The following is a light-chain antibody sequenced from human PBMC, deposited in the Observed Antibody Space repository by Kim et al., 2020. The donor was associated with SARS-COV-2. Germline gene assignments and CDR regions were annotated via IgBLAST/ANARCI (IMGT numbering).Light chain of an antibody. CDR3: QQYNDWWT. CDR2: AAS. V-gene: IGKV3-15*01. J-gene: IGKJ1*01. CDR1: QSVDND. Sequence: SVSPGETAPLSCRASQSVDNDVAWFQQRPGQAPRLLIRAASTRATGIPARFSGSGSGTDFTLAIYSLQSEDVAVYYCQQYNDWWTFGPGTKVDIK.